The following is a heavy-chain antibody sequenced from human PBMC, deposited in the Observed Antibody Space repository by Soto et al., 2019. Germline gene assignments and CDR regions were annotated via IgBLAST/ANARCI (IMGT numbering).Heavy chain of an antibody. J-gene: IGHJ5*02. CDR3: ARAAGWFDP. Sequence: QVQLVESGGDLVKPGGSLRLSCAAAGFTYSDYYMSRIRKAPGKGLEWVSYISSSGNTIYYADSVRGRFTISRDNAKNSLYLQMNRLRAEDTAVYYCARAAGWFDPWGQGTLVTVSS. CDR1: GFTYSDYY. CDR2: ISSSGNTI. V-gene: IGHV3-11*01.